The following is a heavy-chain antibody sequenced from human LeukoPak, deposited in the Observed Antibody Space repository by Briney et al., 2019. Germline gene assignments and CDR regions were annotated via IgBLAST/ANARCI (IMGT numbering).Heavy chain of an antibody. V-gene: IGHV3-74*01. CDR3: ARDYYDSSGYYYV. D-gene: IGHD3-22*01. CDR1: GFTFSSYW. CDR2: FNGDGSST. J-gene: IGHJ4*02. Sequence: GGSLRLSCAASGFTFSSYWMHWVRQPPGKGLVWVSRFNGDGSSTSYADSVKGRFTITRDNAKNTLYLQMNSLRAEDTAVYYCARDYYDSSGYYYVWGQGTLVTVSP.